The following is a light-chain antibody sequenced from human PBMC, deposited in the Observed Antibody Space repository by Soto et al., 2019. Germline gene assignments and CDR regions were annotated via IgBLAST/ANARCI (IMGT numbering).Light chain of an antibody. CDR2: EVS. V-gene: IGLV2-14*01. CDR1: SSDVGGYNY. Sequence: QSALTQPASVSGSPGQSITISCTGTSSDVGGYNYVSWYQQHPGKAPKLMISEVSNRPSGVSNRFSGSKSGNTASRTISGLQAEDEADYYCSSFTSINTWVFGGGTQLTVL. J-gene: IGLJ7*01. CDR3: SSFTSINTWV.